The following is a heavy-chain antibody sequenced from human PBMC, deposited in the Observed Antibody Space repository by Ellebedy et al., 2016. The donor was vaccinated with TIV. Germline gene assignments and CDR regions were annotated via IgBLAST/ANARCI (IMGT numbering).Heavy chain of an antibody. D-gene: IGHD2-15*01. CDR1: GFTFSDYD. Sequence: GESLKISXAASGFTFSDYDFNWVRQAPGKGLEWVSYVTTTSSNKYYADSVKGRFAISRDNAKNSLFLQMNSLRHEDTAVYYCAPGGGGLFDHWGQGTLVTVSS. CDR2: VTTTSSNK. J-gene: IGHJ4*02. V-gene: IGHV3-48*02. CDR3: APGGGGLFDH.